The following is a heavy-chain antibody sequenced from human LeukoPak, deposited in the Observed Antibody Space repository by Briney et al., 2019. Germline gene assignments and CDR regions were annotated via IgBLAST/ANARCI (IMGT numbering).Heavy chain of an antibody. J-gene: IGHJ4*02. V-gene: IGHV3-23*01. D-gene: IGHD3-16*01. CDR3: AKDGDDYVWGSSLPFDY. CDR1: GFTFSSYA. CDR2: ISGSGGST. Sequence: PGGSLRLSCAASGFTFSSYAMSWVRQAPGKELGWVSAISGSGGSTYYADSVKGRFTISRDNSKNTLYLQMNSLRAEDTAVYYCAKDGDDYVWGSSLPFDYWGQGTLVTVSS.